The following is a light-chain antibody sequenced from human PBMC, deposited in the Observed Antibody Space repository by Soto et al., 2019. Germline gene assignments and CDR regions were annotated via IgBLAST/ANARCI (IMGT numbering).Light chain of an antibody. CDR2: DSD. J-gene: IGLJ2*01. Sequence: QSVLTQPPSVSAAPGQKVTISCSGSSVNIGSNYVSWYQHLPGTAPKLVIYDSDRRPSEIPDRFSGSKSGTSATLDITGLQTGDEADYYCGAWDGSLSVVLFGGGTKLTVL. CDR3: GAWDGSLSVVL. V-gene: IGLV1-51*01. CDR1: SVNIGSNY.